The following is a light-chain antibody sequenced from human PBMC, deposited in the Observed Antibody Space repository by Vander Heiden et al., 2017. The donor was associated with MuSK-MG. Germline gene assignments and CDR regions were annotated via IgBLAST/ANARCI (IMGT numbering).Light chain of an antibody. Sequence: DIQMTQSPSSLSASVGDRVTITCRASQSISSYLNWYQQKPGKAPKLLIYAASSLQSGVPSRFSGSGSVTDSTLTISSLQPEDFATYYCQQSYSTPLTCGPGTKVDIK. CDR2: AAS. CDR3: QQSYSTPLT. V-gene: IGKV1-39*01. J-gene: IGKJ3*01. CDR1: QSISSY.